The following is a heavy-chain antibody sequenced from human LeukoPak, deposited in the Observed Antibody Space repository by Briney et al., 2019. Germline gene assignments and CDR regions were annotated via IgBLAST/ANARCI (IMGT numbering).Heavy chain of an antibody. V-gene: IGHV3-21*01. CDR3: ARDDYYDSSGYYSPSAFDI. Sequence: GGSLRLSCAASGFTFSSYSMNWVRQAPGKGLEWVSSISSSSSYIYYADSVKGRFTISRDNAKNSLCLQMNSLRAEDTAVYYCARDDYYDSSGYYSPSAFDIWGQGTMVTVSS. CDR2: ISSSSSYI. CDR1: GFTFSSYS. D-gene: IGHD3-22*01. J-gene: IGHJ3*02.